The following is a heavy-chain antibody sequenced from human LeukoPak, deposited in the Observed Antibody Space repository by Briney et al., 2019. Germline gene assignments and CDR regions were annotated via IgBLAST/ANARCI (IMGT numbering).Heavy chain of an antibody. Sequence: GESLKISCKGSGYSFTSYCIGWVRQMPGKGLEWMGITYPGDSDTRYSPSFQGQVTISADKSISTAYLQWSSLKASDTAMYYCARLRYYYGSGSKPLDYWGQGTLVTVSS. V-gene: IGHV5-51*01. J-gene: IGHJ4*02. CDR1: GYSFTSYC. CDR2: TYPGDSDT. D-gene: IGHD3-10*01. CDR3: ARLRYYYGSGSKPLDY.